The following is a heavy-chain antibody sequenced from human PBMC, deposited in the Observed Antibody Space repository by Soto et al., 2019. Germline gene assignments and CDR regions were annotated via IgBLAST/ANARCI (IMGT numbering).Heavy chain of an antibody. CDR1: GFTFSSYA. Sequence: GGSLRLSCAASGFTFSSYAMSWVRQAPGKGLEWVSAISGSGGSTCYADSVKGRFTISRDNSKNTLYLQMNSLRAEDTAVYYCAKDRDYSNSNDYWGQGTLVTVSS. V-gene: IGHV3-23*01. CDR2: ISGSGGST. CDR3: AKDRDYSNSNDY. J-gene: IGHJ4*02. D-gene: IGHD4-4*01.